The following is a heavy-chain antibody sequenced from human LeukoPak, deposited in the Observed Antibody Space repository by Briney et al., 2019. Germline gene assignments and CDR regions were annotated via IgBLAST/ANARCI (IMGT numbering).Heavy chain of an antibody. D-gene: IGHD6-19*01. CDR3: ARDTYSSGRTYYYYCYMDV. J-gene: IGHJ6*03. CDR2: IWYDGSNK. V-gene: IGHV3-33*01. CDR1: GFTFSSYG. Sequence: GGSLRLSCAASGFTFSSYGMHWVRQAPGKGLEWVVVIWYDGSNKYYADSVKGRFTISRDNSKNTLYLQMNSLRAEDTAVYYCARDTYSSGRTYYYYCYMDVWGKGTTVTVSS.